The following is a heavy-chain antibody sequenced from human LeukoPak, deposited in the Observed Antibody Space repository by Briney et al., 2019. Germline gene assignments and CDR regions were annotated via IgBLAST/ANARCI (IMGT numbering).Heavy chain of an antibody. D-gene: IGHD3-22*01. CDR2: ISGSGGST. Sequence: PGGSLRLSCAASGFTFSSYAMSWVRQAPGKGLEWVSAISGSGGSTYYADSVKGRFTISRDTSKNTVFLQMNSLRAEDTGVYYCARENDSCGYYYCDYWGQGTLVTVSS. CDR1: GFTFSSYA. CDR3: ARENDSCGYYYCDY. J-gene: IGHJ4*02. V-gene: IGHV3-23*01.